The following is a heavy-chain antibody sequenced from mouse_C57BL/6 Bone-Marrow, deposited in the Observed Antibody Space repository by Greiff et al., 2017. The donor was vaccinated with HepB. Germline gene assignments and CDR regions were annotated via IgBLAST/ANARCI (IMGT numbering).Heavy chain of an antibody. V-gene: IGHV5-9-1*02. CDR3: TRNKIYYDYVDY. J-gene: IGHJ2*01. D-gene: IGHD2-4*01. CDR2: ISSGGDYI. Sequence: EVQLVESGEGLVKPGGSLKLSCAASGFTFSSYAMSWVRQTPEKRLEWVAYISSGGDYIYYADTVKGRFTISRDNARNTLYLQMSSLKSEDTAMYYCTRNKIYYDYVDYWGQGTTLTVSS. CDR1: GFTFSSYA.